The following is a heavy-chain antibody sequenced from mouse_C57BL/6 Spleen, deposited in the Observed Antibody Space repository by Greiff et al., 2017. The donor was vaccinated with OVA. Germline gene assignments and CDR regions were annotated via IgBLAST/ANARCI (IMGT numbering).Heavy chain of an antibody. CDR3: AREDDYDGAWFAY. D-gene: IGHD2-4*01. J-gene: IGHJ3*01. CDR2: ISSGRSTI. Sequence: EVKLVESGGGLVKPGGSLKLSCAASGFTFSDYGMHWVRQAPEKGLEWVAYISSGRSTIYYADKVKGRFTISRDNAKNTLFLQMTSLRSEDTAMYYCAREDDYDGAWFAYWGQGTLVTVSA. V-gene: IGHV5-17*01. CDR1: GFTFSDYG.